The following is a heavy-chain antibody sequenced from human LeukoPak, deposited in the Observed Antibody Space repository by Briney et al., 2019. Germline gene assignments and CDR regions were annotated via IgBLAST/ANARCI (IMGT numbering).Heavy chain of an antibody. CDR1: GFTFSSYA. Sequence: GGSLRLSCAASGFTFSSYAMSWVRQAPGKGLEWVSAISVSGGSTYYADSVKGRFTISRDNSKNTLYLQMNSLTAEDTAVYYCAKEVTGSYNNPLDYWGQGALVTVSS. J-gene: IGHJ4*02. CDR3: AKEVTGSYNNPLDY. V-gene: IGHV3-23*01. D-gene: IGHD3-10*01. CDR2: ISVSGGST.